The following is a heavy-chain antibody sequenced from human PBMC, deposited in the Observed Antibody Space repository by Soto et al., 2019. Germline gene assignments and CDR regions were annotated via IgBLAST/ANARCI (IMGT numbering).Heavy chain of an antibody. J-gene: IGHJ6*03. CDR3: ARRARFGELLGSWGYMDV. Sequence: SETLSLTCTVSGGSISSYYWSWIRQPPGKGLEWIGYIYYSGSTNYNTSNKNRVTKSVDTSKNQISMKLSSVTAAYTAVYYCARRARFGELLGSWGYMDVWGKGTTVT. CDR2: IYYSGST. D-gene: IGHD3-10*01. V-gene: IGHV4-59*01. CDR1: GGSISSYY.